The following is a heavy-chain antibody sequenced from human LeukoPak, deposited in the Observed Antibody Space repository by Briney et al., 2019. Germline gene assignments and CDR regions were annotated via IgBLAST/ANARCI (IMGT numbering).Heavy chain of an antibody. J-gene: IGHJ6*02. CDR2: IYSGGST. V-gene: IGHV3-66*01. CDR3: ARDAVAGYYYYYGMDV. D-gene: IGHD6-19*01. Sequence: GGSLRLSCAASGFTVSSNHMSWVRQAPGKGLEWVSVIYSGGSTYYADSVKGRFTISRDNSKNTLYLQMNSLRAEDTAVYYCARDAVAGYYYYYGMDVWGQGTTVTVSS. CDR1: GFTVSSNH.